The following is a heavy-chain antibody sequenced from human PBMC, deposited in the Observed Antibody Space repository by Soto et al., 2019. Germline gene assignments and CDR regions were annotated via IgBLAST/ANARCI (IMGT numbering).Heavy chain of an antibody. D-gene: IGHD2-21*02. CDR1: GFTFSSYG. J-gene: IGHJ1*01. CDR3: ARSGYCGGDCYSQAEYFQH. CDR2: IWYDGSNK. V-gene: IGHV3-33*01. Sequence: QVQLVESGGGVVQPGRSLRLSCAASGFTFSSYGMHWVRQAPGKGLEWVAVIWYDGSNKYYADSVKGRFTISRDNSKNTLYLQMNSLRAEDTAVYYCARSGYCGGDCYSQAEYFQHWGQGTLVTVSS.